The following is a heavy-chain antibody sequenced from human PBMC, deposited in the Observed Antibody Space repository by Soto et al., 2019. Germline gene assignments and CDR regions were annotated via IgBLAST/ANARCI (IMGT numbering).Heavy chain of an antibody. V-gene: IGHV3-72*01. CDR3: ASRTGTTSY. CDR1: GFTFSDHY. Sequence: EVPLVESGGGLVQPGGSLRLSCAASGFTFSDHYMDWVRQAPGKGLEWVGRTRNKANSYTTEYAASVKGRFTISRDDSKNSLYLQMNSLKTEDTAVYYCASRTGTTSYWGQGTLVTVSS. D-gene: IGHD1-7*01. CDR2: TRNKANSYTT. J-gene: IGHJ4*02.